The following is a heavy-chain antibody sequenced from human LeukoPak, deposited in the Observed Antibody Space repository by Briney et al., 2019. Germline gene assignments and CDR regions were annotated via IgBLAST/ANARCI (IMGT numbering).Heavy chain of an antibody. CDR2: IRYDGSNK. V-gene: IGHV3-30*02. D-gene: IGHD3-3*01. Sequence: PGGSLRLSCAASGFTFSSYGMHWVRQAPGKGLEWVAFIRYDGSNKYYADSVKGRFTISRDNSKNTLYLQMNSLRAEDTAVYYCAKDYDFWIGPDAFDIWGQGTMVTVSS. CDR3: AKDYDFWIGPDAFDI. J-gene: IGHJ3*02. CDR1: GFTFSSYG.